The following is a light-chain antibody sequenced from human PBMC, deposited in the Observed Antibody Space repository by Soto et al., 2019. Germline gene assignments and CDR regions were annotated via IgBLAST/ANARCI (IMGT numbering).Light chain of an antibody. CDR1: QSVSSSY. Sequence: EIVLTQSPGTLSLSPGERATLSCRASQSVSSSYLAWYQQKPGQAPRLLIYGASSRATGIPDRFSGSGSGTAFTLTTSRLEPEDFAVYYCQQYGSSPQTFGQGTKVKIK. V-gene: IGKV3-20*01. CDR3: QQYGSSPQT. J-gene: IGKJ1*01. CDR2: GAS.